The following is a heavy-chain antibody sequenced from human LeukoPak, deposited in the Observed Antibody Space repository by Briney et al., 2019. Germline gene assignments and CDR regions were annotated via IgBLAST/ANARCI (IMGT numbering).Heavy chain of an antibody. CDR1: GFTFSSYA. V-gene: IGHV3-23*01. CDR3: TRVLAVSNY. CDR2: ISGSGGNT. J-gene: IGHJ4*02. D-gene: IGHD6-19*01. Sequence: GGSLRLSCATSGFTFSSYAMSWVRQAPGKGLEWVSGISGSGGNTYYADSVKGRFTISRDNAKNSLYLQMNSLRAEDTAVYYCTRVLAVSNYWGQGTLVTVSS.